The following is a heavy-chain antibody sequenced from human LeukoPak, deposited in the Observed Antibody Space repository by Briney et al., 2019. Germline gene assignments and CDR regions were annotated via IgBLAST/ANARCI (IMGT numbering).Heavy chain of an antibody. J-gene: IGHJ6*02. CDR1: GYTFTSYD. D-gene: IGHD3-22*01. CDR2: MNPNSGNT. CDR3: AGIRPYYYDSSGPYYYYGMDV. Sequence: GASVKVSCKASGYTFTSYDINRVRQATGQGLEWMGWMNPNSGNTGYAQKFQGRVTMTRNTSISTAYMELSSLRSEDTAVYYCAGIRPYYYDSSGPYYYYGMDVWGQGTTVTVSS. V-gene: IGHV1-8*01.